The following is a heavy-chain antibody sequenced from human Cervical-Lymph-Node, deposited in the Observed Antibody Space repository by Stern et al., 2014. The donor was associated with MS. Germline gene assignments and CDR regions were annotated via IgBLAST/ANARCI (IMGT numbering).Heavy chain of an antibody. J-gene: IGHJ6*02. D-gene: IGHD2-2*01. CDR3: AKDLGRGVVVVPLYGLDV. CDR2: ISDSGVYT. Sequence: MQLVQSGGGLVPPGGSLRLSCAASGFTFSTYAFSWVRQAQGKGLEWVSSISDSGVYTYYADSVKGRFTISRDNSKSMLYLEMQSLRAEDTAVYHCAKDLGRGVVVVPLYGLDVWGQGTTVTVSS. CDR1: GFTFSTYA. V-gene: IGHV3-23*04.